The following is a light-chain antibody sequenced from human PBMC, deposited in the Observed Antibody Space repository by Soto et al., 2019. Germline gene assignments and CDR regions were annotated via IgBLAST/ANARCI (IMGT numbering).Light chain of an antibody. J-gene: IGLJ1*01. Sequence: LTQPASVSGSPGQSITISCTGTSSDVGYSNYVSWYQQLPGKAPKLMIYDVSDRPSGVSNRFSGSKSGSTASLTISGLQAEDEADYYCSSYTSSSLYVFGTGTKVTVL. V-gene: IGLV2-14*01. CDR1: SSDVGYSNY. CDR3: SSYTSSSLYV. CDR2: DVS.